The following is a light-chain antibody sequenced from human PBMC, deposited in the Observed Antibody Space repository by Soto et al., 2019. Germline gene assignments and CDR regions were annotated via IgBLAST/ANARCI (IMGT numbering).Light chain of an antibody. CDR3: QQRSNWPPRT. V-gene: IGKV3-11*01. CDR2: DAS. Sequence: EIVLTQSPVTLSWSPGERATLSCRASQSVSSTLAWYQQKPGQAPRLLIYDASNRATGIPARFSGSGSRTDFTLTISSLEPEDFAVYYCQQRSNWPPRTFGQGTRLEIK. J-gene: IGKJ5*01. CDR1: QSVSST.